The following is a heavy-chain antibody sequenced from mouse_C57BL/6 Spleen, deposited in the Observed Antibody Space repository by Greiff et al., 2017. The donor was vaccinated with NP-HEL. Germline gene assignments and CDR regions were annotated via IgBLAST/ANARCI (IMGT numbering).Heavy chain of an antibody. J-gene: IGHJ2*01. D-gene: IGHD1-1*01. Sequence: EVKLMESGGDLVKPGGSLKLSCAASGFTFSSYGMSWVRQTPDKRLEWVATISSGGSYTYYPDSVKGRFTISRDNAKNTLYLQMSSLKSEDTAMYYCARLGGSPFDYWGQGTTLTVSS. CDR3: ARLGGSPFDY. CDR2: ISSGGSYT. CDR1: GFTFSSYG. V-gene: IGHV5-6*01.